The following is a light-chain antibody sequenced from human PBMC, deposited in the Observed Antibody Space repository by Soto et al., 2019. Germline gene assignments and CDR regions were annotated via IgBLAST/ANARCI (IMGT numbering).Light chain of an antibody. CDR1: SSDVGAYNY. V-gene: IGLV2-8*01. CDR2: EVS. CDR3: SSYAGSSLGV. Sequence: QPALTQPPSASGSPGQSVTISCTGASSDVGAYNYVSWYQQHPGKAPKLMIYEVSKRPSGVPDRFSGSKSGNTASLTVSGLQAEDEADYYCSSYAGSSLGVFGTGTKVTVL. J-gene: IGLJ1*01.